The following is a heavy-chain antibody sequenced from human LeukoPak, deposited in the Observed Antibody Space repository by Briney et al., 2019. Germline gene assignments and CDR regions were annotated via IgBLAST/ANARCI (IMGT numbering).Heavy chain of an antibody. D-gene: IGHD3-10*01. CDR3: AKCTAGNAHYPIDY. CDR2: MWYDGSNK. V-gene: IGHV3-33*03. CDR1: GFTFNSYG. J-gene: IGHJ4*02. Sequence: GGSLRLSCAASGFTFNSYGMHWVRQAPGKGLEGVAVMWYDGSNKYYADSVKARFTISRDDSKNTLYLQMNSLRADDTAVFYCAKCTAGNAHYPIDYWGQGALVTVSS.